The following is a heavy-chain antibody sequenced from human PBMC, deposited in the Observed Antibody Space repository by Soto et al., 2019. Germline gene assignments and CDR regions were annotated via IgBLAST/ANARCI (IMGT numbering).Heavy chain of an antibody. V-gene: IGHV4-4*02. D-gene: IGHD3-22*01. J-gene: IGHJ5*02. CDR3: ARAGGYDSSGYGRARLDP. CDR1: GDSISSTHW. Sequence: SETLSLTCVVSGDSISSTHWWTWVRQTPGKGLEWIGEIYHTGSTKYNPSLKNRVTISVDKSNNEFSLNLKSVTAADTAVYYCARAGGYDSSGYGRARLDPWGQGTLVTVSS. CDR2: IYHTGST.